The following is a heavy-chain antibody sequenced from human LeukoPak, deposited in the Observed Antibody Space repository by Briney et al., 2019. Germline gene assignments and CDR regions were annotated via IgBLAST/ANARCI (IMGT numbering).Heavy chain of an antibody. CDR2: IFSSGST. D-gene: IGHD7-27*01. CDR3: AREVRSPYTGAYSYWYLDL. Sequence: PSETLSLTCTVSGGSISSSGCYWSWIRQPAGKGLEWIGRIFSSGSTNYNPSLKSRVTISVDTSKNQFSLKLNSVNAADTAVYYGAREVRSPYTGAYSYWYLDLWGRGTLVAVAS. J-gene: IGHJ2*01. V-gene: IGHV4-61*02. CDR1: GGSISSSGCY.